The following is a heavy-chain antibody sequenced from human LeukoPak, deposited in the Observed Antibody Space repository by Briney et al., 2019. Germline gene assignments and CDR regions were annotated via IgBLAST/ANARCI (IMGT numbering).Heavy chain of an antibody. Sequence: SVKVSCKASGGTFSSDTISWVRQAPGQGLEWMGRIIPILGMANYAQKFQGRVTITTDESTSTAYMELSSLRSEDTAVYYCARDGSAPTPDAFDIWGQGTMVTVSS. CDR2: IIPILGMA. CDR3: ARDGSAPTPDAFDI. J-gene: IGHJ3*02. V-gene: IGHV1-69*16. CDR1: GGTFSSDT. D-gene: IGHD2-15*01.